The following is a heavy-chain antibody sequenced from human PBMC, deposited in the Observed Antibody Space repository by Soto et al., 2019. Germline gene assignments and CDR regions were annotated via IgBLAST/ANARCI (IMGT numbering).Heavy chain of an antibody. V-gene: IGHV4-34*01. Sequence: SETLSLTCAVYGGSFSGYYWSWIRQPPGKELEWIGEIDHSGGTNYNPSLKSRVTISVDTSKNQFSLKLSSVTAADTAVYFCARGGKQQLVRSQYFDLWGRGTLVTVSS. CDR3: ARGGKQQLVRSQYFDL. CDR1: GGSFSGYY. CDR2: IDHSGGT. D-gene: IGHD6-13*01. J-gene: IGHJ2*01.